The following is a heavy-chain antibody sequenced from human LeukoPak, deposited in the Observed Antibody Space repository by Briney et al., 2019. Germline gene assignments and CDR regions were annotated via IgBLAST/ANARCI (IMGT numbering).Heavy chain of an antibody. CDR3: AKDRIPVAGRQDIWDY. V-gene: IGHV3-23*01. CDR1: GFTFSNYA. D-gene: IGHD6-19*01. CDR2: ISGSGDRT. J-gene: IGHJ4*02. Sequence: GGSLRLSCVGAGFTFSNYAMTWVRQAPGKGLGWVSGISGSGDRTYYADSVKGRFTISRGNSKNTLYLQMNSLTDDDSAVYYCAKDRIPVAGRQDIWDYWGQGTLVTVSS.